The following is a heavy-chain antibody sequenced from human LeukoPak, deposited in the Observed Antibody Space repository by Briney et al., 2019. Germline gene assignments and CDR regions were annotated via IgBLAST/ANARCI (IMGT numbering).Heavy chain of an antibody. D-gene: IGHD3-10*01. Sequence: GGSLRLSCAASGLTFSSNGMHWVRQAPGKGLDSVAFIRYDESNEYYADSVKGRFTISRDISKNTVYLQMNSLIAEDTAVYYCAISRGRWEILDYWGRGTLVTVSS. CDR2: IRYDESNE. CDR1: GLTFSSNG. CDR3: AISRGRWEILDY. V-gene: IGHV3-30*02. J-gene: IGHJ4*02.